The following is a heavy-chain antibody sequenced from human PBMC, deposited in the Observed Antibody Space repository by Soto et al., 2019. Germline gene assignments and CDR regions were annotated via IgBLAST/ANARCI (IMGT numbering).Heavy chain of an antibody. CDR3: RGSPPPLAWYDT. Sequence: QVQLVQSGAEVKKPGASVKVSCKASGFTLSRYAIHWVRQAPGQRPEVLGWINGVSSTTRFSPKFQDRINLTTDTPATTTFMELSSLGPENTAFYYWRGSPPPLAWYDTWGQGTLVSVSS. CDR1: GFTLSRYA. D-gene: IGHD1-1*01. CDR2: INGVSSTT. J-gene: IGHJ5*02. V-gene: IGHV1-3*01.